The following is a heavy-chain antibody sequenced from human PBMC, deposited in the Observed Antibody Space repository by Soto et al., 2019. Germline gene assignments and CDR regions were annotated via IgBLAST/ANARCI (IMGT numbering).Heavy chain of an antibody. CDR3: AREWGIYGLIVFDI. D-gene: IGHD3-22*01. V-gene: IGHV1-3*01. CDR2: INAGNGNT. J-gene: IGHJ3*02. Sequence: SVKVSWNASGYTFTGYAMHWVRQASGQRHEWIGWINAGNGNTKYSQKFQGRVTITRDTSASTAYMELSSLRYGDKAVYYCAREWGIYGLIVFDIWGQGKMVTVSS. CDR1: GYTFTGYA.